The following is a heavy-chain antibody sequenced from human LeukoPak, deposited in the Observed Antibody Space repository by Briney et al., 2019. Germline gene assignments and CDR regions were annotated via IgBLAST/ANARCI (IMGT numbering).Heavy chain of an antibody. CDR2: IKQDGSEK. D-gene: IGHD3-22*01. CDR1: RFTFSSYW. V-gene: IGHV3-7*01. Sequence: GGSLRLSCAASRFTFSSYWMSWVRQAPGKGLEWVANIKQDGSEKYYVDSVKGRFTISRDNAKNSLYLQMNSLRAEDTAVYYCARDPAYYYDSSGYLDYWGQGTLVTVSS. J-gene: IGHJ4*02. CDR3: ARDPAYYYDSSGYLDY.